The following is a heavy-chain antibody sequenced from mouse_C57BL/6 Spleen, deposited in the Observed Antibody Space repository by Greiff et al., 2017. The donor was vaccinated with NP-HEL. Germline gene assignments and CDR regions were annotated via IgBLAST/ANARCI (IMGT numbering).Heavy chain of an antibody. D-gene: IGHD2-5*01. CDR3: TRAGYSNYYAMDY. J-gene: IGHJ4*01. CDR2: ISSGGDYI. Sequence: EVKLVESGEGLVKPGGSLKLSCAASGFTFSSYAMSWVRQTPEKRLEWVAYISSGGDYIYYADTVKGRFTISRDNARNTLYLQMSSLKSEDTAMYYCTRAGYSNYYAMDYGGQGTSVTVSS. CDR1: GFTFSSYA. V-gene: IGHV5-9-1*02.